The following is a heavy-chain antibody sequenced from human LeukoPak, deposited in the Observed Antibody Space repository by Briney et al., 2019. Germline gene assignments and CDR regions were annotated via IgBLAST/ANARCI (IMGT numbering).Heavy chain of an antibody. Sequence: GGSLRLSCAASGFTFSSYEMNWVRQAPGKGLEWVSYISSSSSTIYYADSVKGRFTISRDNAKNSLYLQMNSLRAEDTAVYYCTNVGIAMSGILVYSNDYWGQGTLVTVSS. V-gene: IGHV3-48*01. CDR3: TNVGIAMSGILVYSNDY. D-gene: IGHD6-19*01. CDR2: ISSSSSTI. CDR1: GFTFSSYE. J-gene: IGHJ4*02.